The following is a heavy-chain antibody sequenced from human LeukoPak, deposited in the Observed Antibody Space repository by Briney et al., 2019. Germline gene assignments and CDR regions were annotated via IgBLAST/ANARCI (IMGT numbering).Heavy chain of an antibody. J-gene: IGHJ6*02. CDR1: GGSFSGYY. CDR2: INHSGST. V-gene: IGHV4-34*01. D-gene: IGHD1-26*01. CDR3: ARVSGTNYYARRAYYYYGMDA. Sequence: SETLSLTCAVYGGSFSGYYWSWIRQPPGKGLEWIGEINHSGSTNYNPSLKSRVTISVDTSKNQFSLKLSSVTAADTAVYYCARVSGTNYYARRAYYYYGMDAWGQGTTVTVSS.